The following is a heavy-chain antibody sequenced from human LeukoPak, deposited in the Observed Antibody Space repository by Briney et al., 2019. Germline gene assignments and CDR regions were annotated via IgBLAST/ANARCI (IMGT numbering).Heavy chain of an antibody. CDR1: GFSFSNYA. J-gene: IGHJ4*02. D-gene: IGHD2-21*02. Sequence: QTGGSLRLSCAASGFSFSNYAMHWVRQAPGKGLEWVAVISYDGSNKYYADSVKGRFTISRDNSKNTLYLQMNSLRAEDTAVYYCARESNVVVTACFDYWGQGTLVTVSS. V-gene: IGHV3-30-3*01. CDR3: ARESNVVVTACFDY. CDR2: ISYDGSNK.